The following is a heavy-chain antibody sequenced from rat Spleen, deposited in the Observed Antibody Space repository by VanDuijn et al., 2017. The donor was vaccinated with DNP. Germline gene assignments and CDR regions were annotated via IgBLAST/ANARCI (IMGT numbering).Heavy chain of an antibody. Sequence: EVQLVESGGGLVQPGRSMKLSCAASGFTFSNYDMAWVRQAPKKGLEWVATISYDGSSTYYRDSVKGRFTISRDNAKSTLYLQRDSLRSEDTATYYCATRGNYGGYDYWGQGVMVTVSS. D-gene: IGHD1-11*01. CDR2: ISYDGSST. J-gene: IGHJ2*01. V-gene: IGHV5-7*01. CDR3: ATRGNYGGYDY. CDR1: GFTFSNYD.